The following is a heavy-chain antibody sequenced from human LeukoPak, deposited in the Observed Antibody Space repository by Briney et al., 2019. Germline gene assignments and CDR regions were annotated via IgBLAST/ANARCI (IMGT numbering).Heavy chain of an antibody. V-gene: IGHV3-30*18. D-gene: IGHD1-26*01. CDR3: AKVGSYYTGSLDY. CDR2: ISYDGSNK. CDR1: GFTFSSYG. Sequence: GGSLRLSCAASGFTFSSYGMHWVRQAPGKGLEWVAVISYDGSNKYYADSVKGRFTISRDNSKNTLYLQMNSLRAEDTAVYYCAKVGSYYTGSLDYWGQGTLVTVSS. J-gene: IGHJ4*02.